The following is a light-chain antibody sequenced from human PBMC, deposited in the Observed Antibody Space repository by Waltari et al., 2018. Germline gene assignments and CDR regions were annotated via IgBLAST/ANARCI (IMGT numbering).Light chain of an antibody. J-gene: IGKJ3*01. CDR3: KRYNSYPIT. Sequence: DIQMTQSPSTLSASVGDRVTITCRASQSIGSWLAWEQQKPGKGPKLLIYEATSLESGVPSRFSASGSGTEFTLTISSLQPDDFATYYGKRYNSYPITFGPGTKVDI. CDR2: EAT. V-gene: IGKV1-5*03. CDR1: QSIGSW.